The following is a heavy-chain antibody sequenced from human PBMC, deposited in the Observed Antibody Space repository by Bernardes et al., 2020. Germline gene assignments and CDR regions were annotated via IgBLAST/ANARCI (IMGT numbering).Heavy chain of an antibody. J-gene: IGHJ3*02. D-gene: IGHD2-15*01. CDR1: GYTFTGYY. CDR2: INPNSGGT. Sequence: VQVSCKASGYTFTGYYMHWVRQAPGQGLEWMGRINPNSGGTNYAQKFQGRVTMTRDTSISTAYMELSRLRSDDTAVYYCARDGVFGGGHCSGGSCRSDAFDIWGQGTMVTVSS. V-gene: IGHV1-2*06. CDR3: ARDGVFGGGHCSGGSCRSDAFDI.